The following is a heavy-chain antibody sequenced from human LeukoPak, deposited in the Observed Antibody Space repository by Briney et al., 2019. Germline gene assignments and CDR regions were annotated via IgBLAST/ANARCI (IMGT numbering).Heavy chain of an antibody. J-gene: IGHJ4*02. V-gene: IGHV4-4*02. D-gene: IGHD3-10*01. Sequence: SGTLSLTCAVSGGSISSTNWWSWVRQPPGKGLEWIGEIYHSGSTNYNPSLKSRVTISADKSKNQFSLKLTYVTAADTAVYYCARDRVGVRAFDYWGQGTLVTVPS. CDR1: GGSISSTNW. CDR2: IYHSGST. CDR3: ARDRVGVRAFDY.